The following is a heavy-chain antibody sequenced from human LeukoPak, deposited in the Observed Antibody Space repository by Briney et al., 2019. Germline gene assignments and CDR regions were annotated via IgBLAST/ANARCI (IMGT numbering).Heavy chain of an antibody. CDR2: IKQDGSEK. CDR3: ARGLSSSWYFLGLLPASNWFDP. V-gene: IGHV3-7*01. CDR1: GFTFSSYW. Sequence: GGSLRLSCAASGFTFSSYWMSWVRQAPGKGLEWVANIKQDGSEKYYVDSVKGRFTISRDNAKNSLYLQMNSLRAEDTAVYYCARGLSSSWYFLGLLPASNWFDPWGQGTLVTVSS. J-gene: IGHJ5*02. D-gene: IGHD6-13*01.